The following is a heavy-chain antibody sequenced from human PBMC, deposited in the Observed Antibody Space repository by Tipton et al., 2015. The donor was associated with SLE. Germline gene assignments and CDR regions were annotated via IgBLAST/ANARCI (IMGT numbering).Heavy chain of an antibody. CDR3: ARPAASGAFDI. J-gene: IGHJ3*02. V-gene: IGHV4-59*08. D-gene: IGHD6-13*01. CDR2: IYYSGST. CDR1: GGSISSYY. Sequence: TLSLTCTVSGGSISSYYWSWIRQPPGKGLEWIGYIYYSGSTNYNPSLKSRVTISVDTSKKQFSLKLSSVTAADTAVYYCARPAASGAFDIWGQGTMVTVSS.